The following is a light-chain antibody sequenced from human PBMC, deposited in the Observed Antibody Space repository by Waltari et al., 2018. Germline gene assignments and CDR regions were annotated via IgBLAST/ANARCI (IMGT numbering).Light chain of an antibody. CDR3: QQYNNWPSLT. Sequence: EIELTQSPATLSASPGERVTLSCRASQGISNNLVWYQHKPGQSPRLLIYGASARATGVPERFSGSGYRTEFTLTISSLQSEDFAVYYCQQYNNWPSLTFGGGTKVEIK. CDR1: QGISNN. J-gene: IGKJ4*01. CDR2: GAS. V-gene: IGKV3-15*01.